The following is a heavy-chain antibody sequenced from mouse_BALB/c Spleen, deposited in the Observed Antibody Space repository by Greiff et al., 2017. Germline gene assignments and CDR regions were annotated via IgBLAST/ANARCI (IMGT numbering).Heavy chain of an antibody. CDR3: ARMTTVDGYYYAMDY. V-gene: IGHV14-3*02. CDR1: GFNIKDTY. Sequence: EVKLVESGAELVKPGASVKLSCTASGFNIKDTYMHWVKQRPEQGLEWIGRIDPANGNTKYDPKFQGKATITADTSSNTAYLQLSSLTSEDTAVYYCARMTTVDGYYYAMDYWGQGTSVTVSS. J-gene: IGHJ4*01. D-gene: IGHD1-1*01. CDR2: IDPANGNT.